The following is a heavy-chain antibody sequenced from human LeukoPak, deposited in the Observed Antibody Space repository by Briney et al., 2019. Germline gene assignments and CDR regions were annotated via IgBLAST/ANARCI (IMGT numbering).Heavy chain of an antibody. D-gene: IGHD3-22*01. J-gene: IGHJ4*02. V-gene: IGHV1-8*01. Sequence: GASVKVSCKAFGYTFTSYDINWVRQATGQGLEWMGWMNPNSGNTGYAQKFQGRVTMTRNTSISTAYMELSSLRSEDTAVYYCVGRGAYYYDSSEDYWGQGTLVTVSS. CDR2: MNPNSGNT. CDR1: GYTFTSYD. CDR3: VGRGAYYYDSSEDY.